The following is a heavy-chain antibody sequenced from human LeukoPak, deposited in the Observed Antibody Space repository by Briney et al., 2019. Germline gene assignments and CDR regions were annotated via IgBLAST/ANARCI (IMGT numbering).Heavy chain of an antibody. Sequence: SETLSLTCTISGNSINGHYWSWIRQPPGKRLEWIGDIHYKGSTNYNLSLKSRVTISVDTSKNHLSLNLTSVLAADTAIYYCARRDTGWNYCDYWGQGILVTVSS. V-gene: IGHV4-59*08. CDR2: IHYKGST. J-gene: IGHJ4*02. CDR3: ARRDTGWNYCDY. D-gene: IGHD6-19*01. CDR1: GNSINGHY.